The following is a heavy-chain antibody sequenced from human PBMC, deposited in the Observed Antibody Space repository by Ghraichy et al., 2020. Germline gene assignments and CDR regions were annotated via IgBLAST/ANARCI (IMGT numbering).Heavy chain of an antibody. J-gene: IGHJ4*02. D-gene: IGHD2-21*02. CDR1: GFTFSDYV. CDR2: IRSKGYGGTT. V-gene: IGHV3-49*03. CDR3: TRDTYCGGDCSPFVS. Sequence: GGSLRLSCTASGFTFSDYVMSWFRQAPGKGLEWVGVIRSKGYGGTTEYAASVKGRFSITRDDSKSIAYLQMNSLKTEDTAVYYCTRDTYCGGDCSPFVSWGQGIEVIVSS.